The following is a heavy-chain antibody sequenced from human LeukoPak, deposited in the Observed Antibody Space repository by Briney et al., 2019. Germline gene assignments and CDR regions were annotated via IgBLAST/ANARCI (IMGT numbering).Heavy chain of an antibody. D-gene: IGHD3-9*01. CDR2: INWNGGSI. CDR3: ARALTGYPPPYYYYMDV. V-gene: IGHV3-20*01. CDR1: GFTFDGYG. J-gene: IGHJ6*03. Sequence: GGSLRLSCAAPGFTFDGYGMGWVRQAPGKGLEWVAGINWNGGSIGYADSVKGRFTISRDNAKHSLYLQMNSLRAEDTALYHCARALTGYPPPYYYYMDVWGKGTTVTVSS.